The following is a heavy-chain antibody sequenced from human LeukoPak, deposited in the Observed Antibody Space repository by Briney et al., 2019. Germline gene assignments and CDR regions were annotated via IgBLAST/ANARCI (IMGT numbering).Heavy chain of an antibody. D-gene: IGHD2-21*01. J-gene: IGHJ4*02. Sequence: GSVKVSCKASGYTFTKYVVHWVRQAPGHRPEWMGWINAGNGDTKYSQNFQDRVTITRDTSANTAYMELSSLTSEDTALYYCARDDCGDTCYPGGYWGQGTLVTVSS. V-gene: IGHV1-3*01. CDR3: ARDDCGDTCYPGGY. CDR1: GYTFTKYV. CDR2: INAGNGDT.